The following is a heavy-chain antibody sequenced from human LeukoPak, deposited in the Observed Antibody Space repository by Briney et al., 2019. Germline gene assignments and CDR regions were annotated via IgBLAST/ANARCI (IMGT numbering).Heavy chain of an antibody. V-gene: IGHV3-48*04. CDR2: ISSSSSTI. Sequence: GGSLRLSCAASGFTFSSYWMNWVRQAPGKGLEWVSYISSSSSTIYYADSVKGRFTISRDNAKNSLYLQMNSLRAEDTAVYYCARDGYSYGYGFDYWGQGTLVTVSS. J-gene: IGHJ4*02. CDR3: ARDGYSYGYGFDY. D-gene: IGHD5-18*01. CDR1: GFTFSSYW.